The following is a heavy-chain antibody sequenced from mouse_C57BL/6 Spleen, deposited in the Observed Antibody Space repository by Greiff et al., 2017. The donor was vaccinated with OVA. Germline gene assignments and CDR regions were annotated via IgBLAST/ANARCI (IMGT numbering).Heavy chain of an antibody. CDR1: GFSLTSYG. J-gene: IGHJ3*01. V-gene: IGHV2-6*03. CDR3: ARPWDDGYYSAWFAY. D-gene: IGHD2-3*01. CDR2: IWSDGST. Sequence: VKLMESGPGLVAPSQSLSITCTVSGFSLTSYGVHWVRQPPGKGLEWLVVIWSDGSTTYNSALKSRLSISKDNSTSQVFLKMNSLQTDDTAMYYCARPWDDGYYSAWFAYWGQGTLVTVSA.